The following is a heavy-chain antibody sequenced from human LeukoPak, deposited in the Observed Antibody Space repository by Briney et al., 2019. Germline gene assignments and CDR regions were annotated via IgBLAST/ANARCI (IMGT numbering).Heavy chain of an antibody. D-gene: IGHD6-6*01. CDR1: GYTFTGYY. CDR3: ARDQGTYSSSSGVGY. CDR2: INPNSGST. Sequence: ASVKVSCKASGYTFTGYYMHWVRQAPGQGLEWMEWINPNSGSTNYAQKFQGRVTMTRDTSISTAYMELSRLRSDDTAVYYCARDQGTYSSSSGVGYWGQGTLVTVSS. J-gene: IGHJ4*02. V-gene: IGHV1-2*02.